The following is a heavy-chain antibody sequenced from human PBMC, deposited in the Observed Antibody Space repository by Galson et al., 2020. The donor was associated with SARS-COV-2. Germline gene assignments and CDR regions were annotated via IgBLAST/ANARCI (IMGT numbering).Heavy chain of an antibody. Sequence: GGSLRLSCAGSGFSFRNYAVTWVRQAPGKGLEWVSAFSGSGSPYYTDSLKGRFTISRDNSKNTVYLQVNSLRAEDTALYYCAKDPSSTWPGDALDIWGQGTMVTVSS. J-gene: IGHJ3*02. CDR1: GFSFRNYA. CDR2: FSGSGSP. V-gene: IGHV3-23*01. CDR3: AKDPSSTWPGDALDI. D-gene: IGHD6-13*01.